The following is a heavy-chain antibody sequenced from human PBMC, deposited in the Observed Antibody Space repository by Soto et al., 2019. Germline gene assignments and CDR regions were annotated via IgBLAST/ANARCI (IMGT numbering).Heavy chain of an antibody. Sequence: GASVKVSCKASGYTFTSYGISWVRQAPGQGLEWMGWISAYNGNTNYAQKFQGRVTMTRDTSTSTVYMELRSLRSDDTAVYYCASEGGSGSYASVDYWGQGTLVTVSS. CDR1: GYTFTSYG. CDR2: ISAYNGNT. CDR3: ASEGGSGSYASVDY. V-gene: IGHV1-18*01. J-gene: IGHJ4*02. D-gene: IGHD3-10*01.